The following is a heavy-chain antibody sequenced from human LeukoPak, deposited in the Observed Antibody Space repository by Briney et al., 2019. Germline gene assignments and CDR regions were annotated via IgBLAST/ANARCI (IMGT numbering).Heavy chain of an antibody. V-gene: IGHV3-74*01. CDR3: VRGGESTWS. CDR1: GFTFSSYW. D-gene: IGHD2-15*01. J-gene: IGHJ5*02. CDR2: INNDGSGT. Sequence: GGPLRLSCAASGFTFSSYWMHWVRQAPGKGPVWVSRINNDGSGTTYADSVKGRFTISRDDAKNTLYLQMNSLRAEDTAVYYCVRGGESTWSWGQGTLVTVSS.